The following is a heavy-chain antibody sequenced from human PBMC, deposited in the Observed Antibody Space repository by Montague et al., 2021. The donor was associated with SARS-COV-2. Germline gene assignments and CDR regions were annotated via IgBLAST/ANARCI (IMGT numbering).Heavy chain of an antibody. J-gene: IGHJ3*02. CDR3: ARGGYYDYAFDI. D-gene: IGHD3-22*01. CDR1: GGSFNGYY. CDR2: INHRGSP. Sequence: SETLSLTCAVSGGSFNGYYWGWIRQPPGKGLEWVGEINHRGSPTYNPSLKSRVTISADTSKNQFSLRLTSVTAADTAVYYCARGGYYDYAFDIWGQGTMVTVSS. V-gene: IGHV4-34*01.